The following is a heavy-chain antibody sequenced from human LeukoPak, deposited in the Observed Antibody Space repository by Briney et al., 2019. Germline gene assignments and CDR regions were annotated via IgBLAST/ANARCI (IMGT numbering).Heavy chain of an antibody. D-gene: IGHD2-15*01. CDR2: IYSGGST. V-gene: IGHV3-53*04. CDR1: GFTFSRSW. J-gene: IGHJ6*02. CDR3: AVDCSGGYYYGMDV. Sequence: GGSLRLSCAASGFTFSRSWMHWVRQAPGKGLEWVSVIYSGGSTYYADSVKGRFTISRHNSKNTLYLQMNSLRAEDTAVYYCAVDCSGGYYYGMDVWGQGTTVTVSS.